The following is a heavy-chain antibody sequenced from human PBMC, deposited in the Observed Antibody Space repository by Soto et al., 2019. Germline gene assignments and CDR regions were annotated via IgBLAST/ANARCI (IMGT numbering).Heavy chain of an antibody. CDR2: IYWDDDK. J-gene: IGHJ4*02. V-gene: IGHV2-5*02. CDR1: GFSLSSTRVA. CDR3: AHSVVAGLGYYFDY. D-gene: IGHD6-19*01. Sequence: QITLKESGPTLVKPTQTLTLTCTFSGFSLSSTRVAVGWIRQPPGKALEWLALIYWDDDKRHSPFLKSRLTITKDTSKNQVVLTMTNMDPVDTATYYCAHSVVAGLGYYFDYWGQGTLVTVSS.